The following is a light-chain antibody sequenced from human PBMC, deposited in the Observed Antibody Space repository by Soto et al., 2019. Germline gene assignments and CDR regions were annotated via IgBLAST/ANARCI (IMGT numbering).Light chain of an antibody. CDR2: GAS. J-gene: IGKJ4*01. Sequence: EIVLTQFPGALSLSPGERVTLSCRASQTVSNTYLAWYQQKSGQAPKFLIYGASNRATGIPGRFSGSGSGTGFARTISRLEPEDFAVYYCQQYGALPRTCGGGTKVEIK. V-gene: IGKV3-20*01. CDR1: QTVSNTY. CDR3: QQYGALPRT.